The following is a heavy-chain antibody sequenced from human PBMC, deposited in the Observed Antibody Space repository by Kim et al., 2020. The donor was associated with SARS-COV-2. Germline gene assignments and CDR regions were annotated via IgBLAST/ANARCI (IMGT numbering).Heavy chain of an antibody. D-gene: IGHD3-10*01. CDR3: ARPGYVPPGFGELYSYHY. CDR1: GYTFTSYG. J-gene: IGHJ4*02. Sequence: ASVKVSCKASGYTFTSYGISWVRQAPGQGLEWMGWISAYNGNTNYAQKLQGRVTMTTETSTSTAYMELRSLRSDDTAVYYCARPGYVPPGFGELYSYHYWGQGTLVTVSS. CDR2: ISAYNGNT. V-gene: IGHV1-18*01.